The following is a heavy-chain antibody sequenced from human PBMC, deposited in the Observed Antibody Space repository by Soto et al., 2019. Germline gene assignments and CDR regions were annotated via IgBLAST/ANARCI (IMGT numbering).Heavy chain of an antibody. CDR1: GNSLSSNNNY. D-gene: IGHD5-18*01. Sequence: QVQLQESGPGLVKPSQTLSLTCTVSGNSLSSNNNYWSWIRQPPGEGLERIGFISYSGTPSYSPSLLSRVAISLDTSKNQFSLSLSSVTAADTAVYSCARGRGYSYGLDPWGQGTLVTVSS. CDR3: ARGRGYSYGLDP. CDR2: ISYSGTP. J-gene: IGHJ5*02. V-gene: IGHV4-30-4*01.